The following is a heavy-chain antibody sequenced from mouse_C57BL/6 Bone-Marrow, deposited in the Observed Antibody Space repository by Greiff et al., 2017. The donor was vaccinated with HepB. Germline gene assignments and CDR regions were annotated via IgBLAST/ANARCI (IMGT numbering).Heavy chain of an antibody. D-gene: IGHD1-2*01. V-gene: IGHV1-85*01. Sequence: VKVVESGPELVKPGASVKLSCKASGYTFTSYDINWVKQRPGQGLEWIGWIYPRDGSTKYNEKFKGKATLTVDTSSSTAYMELHSLTSEDSAVYFCARSSYYGPWYFDVWGTGTTVTVSS. CDR1: GYTFTSYD. CDR2: IYPRDGST. CDR3: ARSSYYGPWYFDV. J-gene: IGHJ1*03.